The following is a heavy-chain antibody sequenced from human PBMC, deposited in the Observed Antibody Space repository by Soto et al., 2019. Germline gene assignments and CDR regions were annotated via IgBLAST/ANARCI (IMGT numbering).Heavy chain of an antibody. J-gene: IGHJ6*02. V-gene: IGHV1-69*01. D-gene: IGHD2-2*01. CDR2: IIPISGTA. CDR1: GGTFSSYA. Sequence: QVQLVQSGAEVKKPGSSVKVSCKASGGTFSSYAISWVRQAPGQGLEWMGGIIPISGTANYAQKFQGRATITADESTSTAYRELSSLRSEDTAVYYCARSQGSSTSLEIYYYYYYGMDVWGQGTTVTVSS. CDR3: ARSQGSSTSLEIYYYYYYGMDV.